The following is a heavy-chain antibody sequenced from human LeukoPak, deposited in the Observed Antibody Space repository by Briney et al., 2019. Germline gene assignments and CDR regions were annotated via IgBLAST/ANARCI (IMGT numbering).Heavy chain of an antibody. V-gene: IGHV1-24*01. Sequence: ASVKVSCKVSGYTLTELSMHWVRQAPGKGLEWMGGFDPEDGETIYAQKFQGRVTMTEDTPTDTAYMELSSLRSEDTAVYYCATVGGDSPAADYWGQGTLVTVSS. D-gene: IGHD6-13*01. CDR2: FDPEDGET. CDR1: GYTLTELS. J-gene: IGHJ4*02. CDR3: ATVGGDSPAADY.